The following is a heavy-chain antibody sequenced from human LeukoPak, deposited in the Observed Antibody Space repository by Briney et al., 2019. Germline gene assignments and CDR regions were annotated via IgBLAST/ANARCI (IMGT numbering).Heavy chain of an antibody. Sequence: TLSLTCTVSGGSISSGAYYWSWIRQHPGKGLEWIGYISNSGSAYYNASLKSRVTISMDTAKNQLSLKLNSVTAADTAVYYCARDYKGVRGVDYWGQGTLVTVSS. CDR3: ARDYKGVRGVDY. D-gene: IGHD3-10*01. V-gene: IGHV4-31*03. J-gene: IGHJ4*02. CDR1: GGSISSGAYY. CDR2: ISNSGSA.